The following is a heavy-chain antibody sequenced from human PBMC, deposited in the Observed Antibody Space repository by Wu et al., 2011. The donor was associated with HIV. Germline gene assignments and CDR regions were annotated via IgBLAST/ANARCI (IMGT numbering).Heavy chain of an antibody. CDR2: ISTYNGKT. CDR3: ARDPPRYPNFFDF. J-gene: IGHJ4*02. CDR1: GYTFTSYG. V-gene: IGHV1-18*01. D-gene: IGHD3-16*02. Sequence: QLQLVQSGAEVKRPGASVKVSCKASGYTFTSYGISWVRQAPGQGLEWIGWISTYNGKTNFAKNLQGRVTLSTDTSTSTVYMEVRSLRSDDTAVYYCARDPPRYPNFFDFWGPGTLVIVSS.